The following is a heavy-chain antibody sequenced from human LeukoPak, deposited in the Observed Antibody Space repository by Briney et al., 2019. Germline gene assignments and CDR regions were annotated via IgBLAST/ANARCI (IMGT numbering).Heavy chain of an antibody. CDR3: ARQSVNYDFWSGYSHFDY. D-gene: IGHD3-3*01. CDR1: GFTFSSYG. Sequence: EGSLRLSCAASGFTFSSYGMHWVRQAPGKGLEWVAVIWYGGSNKYYADSVKGRFTIFRDNSKNTMYLQMNSLRAEDTAVYYCARQSVNYDFWSGYSHFDYWGQGSLVTVSS. V-gene: IGHV3-33*08. J-gene: IGHJ4*02. CDR2: IWYGGSNK.